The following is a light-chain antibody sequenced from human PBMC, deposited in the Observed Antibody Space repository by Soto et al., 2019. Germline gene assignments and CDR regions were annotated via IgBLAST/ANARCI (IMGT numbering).Light chain of an antibody. V-gene: IGKV1-5*01. CDR2: DAS. CDR1: QSISSW. Sequence: DIQMTQSPSTLSASVGDRVTITCRASQSISSWLAWYQQKPGKAPKLLIYDASSLESGVPSRFSGSGSGTEFTLTISSLQPDDFATYYCLSETLGQGTKVDIK. CDR3: LSET. J-gene: IGKJ1*01.